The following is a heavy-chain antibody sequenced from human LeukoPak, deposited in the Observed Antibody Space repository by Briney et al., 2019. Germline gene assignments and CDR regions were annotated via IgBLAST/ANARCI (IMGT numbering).Heavy chain of an antibody. J-gene: IGHJ4*02. D-gene: IGHD6-19*01. Sequence: GGSLRLSCAASGLTFSSYAMHWVRQAPGKGLEWVAVISYDGSNKYYADSVKGRFTISRDNSKNTLYLQMNSLRAEDTAVYYCARDYASGSGWYFDYWGQGTLVTVSS. CDR3: ARDYASGSGWYFDY. V-gene: IGHV3-30*04. CDR1: GLTFSSYA. CDR2: ISYDGSNK.